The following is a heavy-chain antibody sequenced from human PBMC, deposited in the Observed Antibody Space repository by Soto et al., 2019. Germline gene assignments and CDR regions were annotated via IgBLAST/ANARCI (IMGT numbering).Heavy chain of an antibody. Sequence: GGSLRLSCAASGFTFSSYSMNWVRQAPGKGLEWVSSISSSSSYICYADSVKGRFTISRDNAKNSLYLQMNSLRAEDTAVYYCAREDTNYRGLLWRWGQGTLVTVSS. J-gene: IGHJ4*02. V-gene: IGHV3-21*01. D-gene: IGHD4-4*01. CDR1: GFTFSSYS. CDR2: ISSSSSYI. CDR3: AREDTNYRGLLWR.